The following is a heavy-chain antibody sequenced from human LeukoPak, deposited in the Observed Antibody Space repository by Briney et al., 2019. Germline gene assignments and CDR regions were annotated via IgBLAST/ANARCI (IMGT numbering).Heavy chain of an antibody. D-gene: IGHD5-12*01. CDR2: IKQDGSEK. CDR1: GFIFSTYW. V-gene: IGHV3-7*03. Sequence: GGSLRLSCAASGFIFSTYWMSWVRQAPGKGLEWVANIKQDGSEKYYVDSVKGRFTISRDNAKNSLYLQMNSLRAEDTAVYYCVRDGMATINSWGQGTVVTVSS. J-gene: IGHJ4*02. CDR3: VRDGMATINS.